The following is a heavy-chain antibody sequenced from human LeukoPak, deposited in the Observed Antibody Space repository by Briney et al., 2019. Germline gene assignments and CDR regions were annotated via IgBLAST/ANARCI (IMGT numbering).Heavy chain of an antibody. CDR3: ARDLSSTSNWELDY. J-gene: IGHJ4*02. D-gene: IGHD7-27*01. Sequence: ASVKVSCKASGYTFIDYFIHWVRQAPGQGLEWMGRINSNSGGTEYAQKFQGRVTMTRDTSISTAYMELSRPTSDDTAVYYCARDLSSTSNWELDYWGQGTLVTVSS. CDR1: GYTFIDYF. V-gene: IGHV1-2*06. CDR2: INSNSGGT.